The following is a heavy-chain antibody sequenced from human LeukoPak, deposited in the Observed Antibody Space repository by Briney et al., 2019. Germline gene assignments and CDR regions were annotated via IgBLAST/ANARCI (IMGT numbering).Heavy chain of an antibody. D-gene: IGHD3-10*01. Sequence: SETLSLTCTVSGGSIRNYYWSWIRQPPGKGLEWIGYIYYSGSTNYNPSLKSRVTISVDTFKNQFSLKLSSVTAADTAVYYCARDRTGSDTFDYWGQGTLVTVSS. CDR3: ARDRTGSDTFDY. CDR2: IYYSGST. V-gene: IGHV4-59*01. CDR1: GGSIRNYY. J-gene: IGHJ4*02.